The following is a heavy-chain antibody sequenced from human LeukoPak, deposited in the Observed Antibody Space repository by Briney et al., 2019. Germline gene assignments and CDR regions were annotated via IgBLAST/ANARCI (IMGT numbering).Heavy chain of an antibody. J-gene: IGHJ5*02. CDR3: ARYSYGLNLVDNWFDP. D-gene: IGHD5-18*01. Sequence: PSGTLSLTCAVSGGSISSSNWWSWVRQPPGKGLEWIGEIYHSGSTNYNPSLKSRVTISVDTSKNQFSLKLSSVTAADTAVYYCARYSYGLNLVDNWFDPWGQGTLVTVSS. CDR2: IYHSGST. CDR1: GGSISSSNW. V-gene: IGHV4-4*02.